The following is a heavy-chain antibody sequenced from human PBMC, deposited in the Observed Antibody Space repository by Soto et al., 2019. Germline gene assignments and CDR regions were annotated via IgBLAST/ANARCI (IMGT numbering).Heavy chain of an antibody. CDR1: GGSISSGCYY. CDR3: ARVYMGSKAAAGNLSYYYGMDV. Sequence: SETLSLTCTVSGGSISSGCYYWSWIRQHPGKGLEWIGYIYYSGSTYYNPSLKSRVTISVDTSKNQFSLKLSSVTAADTAVYYCARVYMGSKAAAGNLSYYYGMDVWGQGTTVTVSS. J-gene: IGHJ6*02. D-gene: IGHD6-13*01. V-gene: IGHV4-31*03. CDR2: IYYSGST.